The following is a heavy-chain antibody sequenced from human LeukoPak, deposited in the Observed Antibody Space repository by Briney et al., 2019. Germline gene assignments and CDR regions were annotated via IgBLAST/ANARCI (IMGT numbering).Heavy chain of an antibody. CDR3: AKYYDSSGWRGVFDY. D-gene: IGHD3-22*01. Sequence: GGSLRLSCAASGFAFSSYGMHWVRQAPGKGLEWVAVISYDGSNKYYADSVKGRFTISRDNSKNTLYLQMHSLRAEDTAVYYCAKYYDSSGWRGVFDYWGQGTLVTVSS. CDR2: ISYDGSNK. V-gene: IGHV3-30*18. J-gene: IGHJ4*02. CDR1: GFAFSSYG.